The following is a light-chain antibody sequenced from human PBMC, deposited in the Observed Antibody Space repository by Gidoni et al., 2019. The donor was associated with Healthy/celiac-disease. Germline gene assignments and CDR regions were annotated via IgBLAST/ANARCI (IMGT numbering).Light chain of an antibody. CDR1: QSISSY. Sequence: DIQMTPSPSSLSAPVGDRVPINCRSSQSISSYLTWYQQKPGKAPKLLIYAASSLQSGVPSRFSGSGSGTDFTLTISSLQPEDFATYYCQQSYSTPRTFGQGTKVEIK. V-gene: IGKV1-39*01. CDR3: QQSYSTPRT. CDR2: AAS. J-gene: IGKJ1*01.